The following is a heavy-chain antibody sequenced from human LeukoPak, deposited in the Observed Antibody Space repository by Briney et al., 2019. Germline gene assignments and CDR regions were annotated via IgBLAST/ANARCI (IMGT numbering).Heavy chain of an antibody. J-gene: IGHJ4*02. CDR1: GFTFSSYG. CDR3: ARDNWSGIAFYFDH. V-gene: IGHV3-23*01. D-gene: IGHD6-13*01. CDR2: ISGSGGST. Sequence: GGSLRLSCAASGFTFSSYGMSWVRQAPGKGLEWVSAISGSGGSTYYADSVKGRFTISRDNSKNTLYLQMNSLRAEDTAVYYCARDNWSGIAFYFDHWGQGTLVTVSS.